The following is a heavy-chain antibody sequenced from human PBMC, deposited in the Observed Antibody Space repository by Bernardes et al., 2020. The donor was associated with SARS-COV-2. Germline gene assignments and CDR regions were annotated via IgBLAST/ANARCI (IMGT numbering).Heavy chain of an antibody. Sequence: GSLRLSCAASGFTFSYYDMHWVRQGTGKGLEWVSSIGTAGDGYYPGSVKGRFTISRENGKNSLFLQMNSLRPGDTAVYYCARGDVARGVIMFDFWGQGTRVTVSS. CDR2: IGTAGDG. D-gene: IGHD3-10*01. CDR3: ARGDVARGVIMFDF. V-gene: IGHV3-13*04. CDR1: GFTFSYYD. J-gene: IGHJ4*02.